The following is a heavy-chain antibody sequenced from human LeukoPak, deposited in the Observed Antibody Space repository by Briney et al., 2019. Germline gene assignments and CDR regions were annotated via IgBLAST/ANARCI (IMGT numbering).Heavy chain of an antibody. J-gene: IGHJ4*02. CDR3: ATDLIVGATSADY. V-gene: IGHV3-23*01. D-gene: IGHD1-26*01. CDR1: GFTFSSYA. Sequence: GSLRLSCAASGFTFSSYAMSWVRQAPGKGLEWVSAISGSGGSTYYADSVKGRFTISRDNFKNTLYLQMNSLRAEDTAVYYCATDLIVGATSADYWGQGTLVTVSS. CDR2: ISGSGGST.